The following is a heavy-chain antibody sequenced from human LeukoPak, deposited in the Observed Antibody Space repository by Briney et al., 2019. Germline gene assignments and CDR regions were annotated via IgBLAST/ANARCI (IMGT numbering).Heavy chain of an antibody. V-gene: IGHV1-18*01. J-gene: IGHJ4*02. CDR1: GYTFSNFG. CDR2: ISGNNDNP. D-gene: IGHD2-2*01. CDR3: ARDGTSTDDY. Sequence: EASVKVSCKTSGYTFSNFGINWVRQAPGQGLEWMGWISGNNDNPNYGKKLQGRFTVTTDSSTSTAYMELRNLTFDDTAVYYCARDGTSTDDYWGQGTLVTVSS.